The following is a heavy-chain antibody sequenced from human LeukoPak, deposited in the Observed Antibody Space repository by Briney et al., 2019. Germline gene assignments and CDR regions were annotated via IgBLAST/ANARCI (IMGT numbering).Heavy chain of an antibody. CDR2: VYYSGST. Sequence: SDPLSLPCTLSSAPLNGRIYYWGWIPQPPGEGLVWIGNVYYSGSTYYNPSLKSRVTISVDTSKSQFSLKLSSVTAADTAVYYCARHMKGSGSYFDYWGQGTLVTVSS. V-gene: IGHV4-39*01. CDR3: ARHMKGSGSYFDY. J-gene: IGHJ4*02. CDR1: SAPLNGRIYY. D-gene: IGHD3-10*01.